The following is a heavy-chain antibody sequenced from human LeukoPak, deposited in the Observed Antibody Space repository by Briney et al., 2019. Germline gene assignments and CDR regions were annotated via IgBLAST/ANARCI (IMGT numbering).Heavy chain of an antibody. CDR1: GFTFSSYG. CDR3: AKPNQGQTYYYYYYMDV. D-gene: IGHD1-14*01. V-gene: IGHV3-30*02. CDR2: IRYDGSNK. J-gene: IGHJ6*03. Sequence: GGSLRLSCAASGFTFSSYGMHWVRQAPGKGLEWVAFIRYDGSNKYYADSVKGRFTSSRDNSRNTLYLQMNSLRAEDTAVYYCAKPNQGQTYYYYYYMDVWGKGTTVTVSS.